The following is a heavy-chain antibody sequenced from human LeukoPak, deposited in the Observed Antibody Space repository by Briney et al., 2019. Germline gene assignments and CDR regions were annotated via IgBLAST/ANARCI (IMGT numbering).Heavy chain of an antibody. V-gene: IGHV3-7*01. J-gene: IGHJ4*02. CDR1: GFTFSSNW. CDR3: ASGSHCDF. Sequence: GGSLRLSCAASGFTFSSNWMSWVRQVPGKGLEWVANIKPDGSVKQYAQSVKGRFTISRDSTRNSLDLQMSSLRAEDTAVYYCASGSHCDFWGQGTLVTVSS. CDR2: IKPDGSVK.